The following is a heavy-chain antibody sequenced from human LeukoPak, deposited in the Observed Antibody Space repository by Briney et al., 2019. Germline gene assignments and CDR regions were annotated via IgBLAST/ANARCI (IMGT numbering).Heavy chain of an antibody. Sequence: GGSLRLSCAASGFTFSSYSMNWVRQAPGKGLEWVSSISSSSSYIYYADSVKGRFTIPRDNSKNTVYLQMNSLSAEDTAIYYCAKRSARPKPFDCWGQGTLVTVSS. CDR2: ISSSSSYI. J-gene: IGHJ4*02. V-gene: IGHV3-21*04. CDR1: GFTFSSYS. CDR3: AKRSARPKPFDC. D-gene: IGHD6-25*01.